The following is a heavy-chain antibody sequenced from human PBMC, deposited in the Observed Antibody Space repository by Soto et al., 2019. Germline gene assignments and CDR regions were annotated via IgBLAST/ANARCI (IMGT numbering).Heavy chain of an antibody. CDR3: ARTTYYDFWSGYFENYYGMDV. Sequence: ETLSLTCAVYGGSFSGYYWSWIRQPPGKGLEWIGEINHSGSTNYNPSLKSRVTISVDTSKNQFSLKLSSVTAADTAVYYCARTTYYDFWSGYFENYYGMDVWGQGTTVTVSS. V-gene: IGHV4-34*01. D-gene: IGHD3-3*01. J-gene: IGHJ6*02. CDR2: INHSGST. CDR1: GGSFSGYY.